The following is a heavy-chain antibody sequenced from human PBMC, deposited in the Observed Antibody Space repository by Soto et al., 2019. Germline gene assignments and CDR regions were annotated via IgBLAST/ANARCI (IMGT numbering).Heavy chain of an antibody. V-gene: IGHV4-59*01. J-gene: IGHJ3*02. Sequence: SETLSLTCAVYGGSFSGYYWSWIRQPPGKGLEWIGYIYYSGSTNYNPPLKSRVTISVDTSKNQFSLKLSSVTAADTAVYYCARYNDYGDAFDIWGQGTMVTVSS. CDR2: IYYSGST. D-gene: IGHD4-17*01. CDR3: ARYNDYGDAFDI. CDR1: GGSFSGYY.